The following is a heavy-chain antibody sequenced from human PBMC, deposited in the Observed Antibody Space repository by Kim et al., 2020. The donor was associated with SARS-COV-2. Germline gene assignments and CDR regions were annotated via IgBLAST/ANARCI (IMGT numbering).Heavy chain of an antibody. D-gene: IGHD2-21*01. CDR3: ARSVAIMPPGMDV. Sequence: ASVKVSCKASGYTFTTYALQWVRQAPGQGLEWMGWINPTRGNTKYSETFQGRITITRDTSARTAYMGLSSLRPEDTAVYYCARSVAIMPPGMDVWGQGTTVTVSS. V-gene: IGHV1-3*01. J-gene: IGHJ6*02. CDR2: INPTRGNT. CDR1: GYTFTTYA.